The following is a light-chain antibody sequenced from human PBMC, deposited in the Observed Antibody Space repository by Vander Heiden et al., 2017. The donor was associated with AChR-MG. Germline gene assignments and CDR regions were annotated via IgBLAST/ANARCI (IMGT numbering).Light chain of an antibody. Sequence: DIQLTQSPSSLSASVGDRVTITCRGSQSISSYLNWYQQKPGKAPKLLIYESPSLQSGVPSRFSGSGSGTDFTLTISSLQPEDFATYYCQQSYSTPFTFGPGTKVDIK. J-gene: IGKJ3*01. CDR1: QSISSY. V-gene: IGKV1-39*01. CDR3: QQSYSTPFT. CDR2: ESP.